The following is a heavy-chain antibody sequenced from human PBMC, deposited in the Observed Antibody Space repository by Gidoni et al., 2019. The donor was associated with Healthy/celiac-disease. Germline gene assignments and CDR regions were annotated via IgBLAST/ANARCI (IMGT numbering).Heavy chain of an antibody. CDR2: ISSSGSTI. Sequence: EVQLVESGGGLVQPGGSLRLSGAASGFTFSSYEMNWVRQAPGKGLEWVSYISSSGSTIYYADSVKGRFTISRDNAKNSLYLQMNSLRAEDTAVYYCASIGYSIRDYWGQGTLVTVSS. J-gene: IGHJ4*02. CDR3: ASIGYSIRDY. CDR1: GFTFSSYE. D-gene: IGHD6-13*01. V-gene: IGHV3-48*03.